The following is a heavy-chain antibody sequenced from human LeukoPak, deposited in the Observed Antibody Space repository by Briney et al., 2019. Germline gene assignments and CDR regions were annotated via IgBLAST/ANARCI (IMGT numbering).Heavy chain of an antibody. D-gene: IGHD2-2*01. CDR3: AREPLLLCSSTSCHDWFDP. Sequence: SVKVSCKASGGTFSSYAISWVRQAPGQGLKWMGGIIPIFGTANYAQKFQGRVTITADESTSTAYMGLSSLRSEDTAVYYCAREPLLLCSSTSCHDWFDPWGQGTLVTVSS. V-gene: IGHV1-69*13. J-gene: IGHJ5*02. CDR2: IIPIFGTA. CDR1: GGTFSSYA.